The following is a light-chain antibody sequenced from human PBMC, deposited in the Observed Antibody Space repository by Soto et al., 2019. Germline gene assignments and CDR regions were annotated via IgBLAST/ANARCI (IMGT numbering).Light chain of an antibody. Sequence: DIQMTQSPSSLSASVGDRVTITCRASQTIDTYLNWYQQKPGKAPKVLIYTASTLQSGVPSRFSGNGSGTNFTLTINGLQPEDIATYSCQQSHSTPWTFGQGTKVEI. CDR2: TAS. CDR3: QQSHSTPWT. CDR1: QTIDTY. V-gene: IGKV1-39*01. J-gene: IGKJ1*01.